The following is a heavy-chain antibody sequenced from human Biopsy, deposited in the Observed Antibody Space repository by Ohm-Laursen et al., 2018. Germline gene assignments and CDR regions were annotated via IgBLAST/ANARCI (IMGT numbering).Heavy chain of an antibody. J-gene: IGHJ5*02. CDR2: IFYRGST. D-gene: IGHD3-22*01. CDR1: GGSISNNNYY. Sequence: SETLSLTCTVSGGSISNNNYYWGWIRQPPGKGLEWIGSIFYRGSTHYEPSLKSRVNISVDTSKNQFSLKLNSVTAADTAVHYCARDYDTSGYYYVSWGQGTLVTVSS. V-gene: IGHV4-39*01. CDR3: ARDYDTSGYYYVS.